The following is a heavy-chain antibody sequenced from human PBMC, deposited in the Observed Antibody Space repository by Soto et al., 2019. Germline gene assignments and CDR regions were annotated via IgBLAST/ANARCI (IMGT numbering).Heavy chain of an antibody. CDR3: ARERVLGYCSGGSCDSTPYGMDV. J-gene: IGHJ6*02. Sequence: SQTLSLTCAISGDSVSSNSAAWNWIRQSPSRGLEWLGRTYYRSKWYNDYAVSVKSRITINPDTSKNQFSLQLNSVTPEDTAVDYCARERVLGYCSGGSCDSTPYGMDVWGQGTTVTVSS. V-gene: IGHV6-1*01. CDR2: TYYRSKWYN. CDR1: GDSVSSNSAA. D-gene: IGHD2-15*01.